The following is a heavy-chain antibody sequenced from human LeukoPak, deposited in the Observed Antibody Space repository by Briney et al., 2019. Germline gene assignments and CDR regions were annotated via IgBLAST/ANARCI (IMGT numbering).Heavy chain of an antibody. CDR3: AKDIVVVTAINAFDI. V-gene: IGHV3-23*01. D-gene: IGHD2-21*02. CDR1: GFTFSSYV. Sequence: GGSLRLSCVASGFTFSSYVMNWVRQAPGKGLEWVSSISGSGGSAFYADSVKGRFTISRDNSKNTLYLQMNSLRAEDTAGYYCAKDIVVVTAINAFDIWGQGTMVTVSS. J-gene: IGHJ3*02. CDR2: ISGSGGSA.